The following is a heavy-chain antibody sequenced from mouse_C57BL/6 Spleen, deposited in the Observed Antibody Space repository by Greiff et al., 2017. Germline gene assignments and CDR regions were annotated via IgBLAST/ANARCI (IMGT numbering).Heavy chain of an antibody. CDR2: IDPENGDT. Sequence: VQLQQSGAELVRPGASVKLSCTASGFNIKDDYMHWVKQRPEQGLEWIGWIDPENGDTEYASKFQGKATITADTSSNTAYLQLSSLTSEDTAVYYCTSRGTTVVATVDYWGQGTTLTVSS. CDR3: TSRGTTVVATVDY. CDR1: GFNIKDDY. V-gene: IGHV14-4*01. D-gene: IGHD1-1*01. J-gene: IGHJ2*01.